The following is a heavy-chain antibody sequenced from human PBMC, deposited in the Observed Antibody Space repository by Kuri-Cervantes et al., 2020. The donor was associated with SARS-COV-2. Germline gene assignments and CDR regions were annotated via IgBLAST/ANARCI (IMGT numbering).Heavy chain of an antibody. V-gene: IGHV3-21*01. CDR1: GFTFSSYS. CDR2: ISSSSSYI. CDR3: ARHTQGDY. Sequence: GESLKISCAASGFTFSSYSMNWVRQAPGQGLECVSFISSSSSYIYYADSVKGRFTISRDKVKNMLYLQVNSLRADYTSVYYCARHTQGDYWGQGNLV. J-gene: IGHJ4*02.